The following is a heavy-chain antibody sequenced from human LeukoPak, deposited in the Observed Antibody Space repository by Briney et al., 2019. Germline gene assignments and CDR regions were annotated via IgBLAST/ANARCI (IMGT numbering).Heavy chain of an antibody. J-gene: IGHJ4*02. V-gene: IGHV3-7*04. CDR2: IKQDGSEK. CDR1: GLTFNSYA. Sequence: PGGSLRLSCAASGLTFNSYAMSWVRQAPGKGLEWVANIKQDGSEKYYEDSVKGRFTISRDNAQNSLYLQMNSLRAEDTAVYYCVRARVDYWGQGTRVTVSS. CDR3: VRARVDY.